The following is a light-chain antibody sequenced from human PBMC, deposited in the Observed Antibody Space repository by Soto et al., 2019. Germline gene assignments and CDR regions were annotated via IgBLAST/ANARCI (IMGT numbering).Light chain of an antibody. V-gene: IGKV1-9*01. Sequence: IQLTQSPSSLSASVGDRVSITCRASQDIKTYLAWYQQKRGKAPKLLISGTFTLQSGVPSRFNGSGSGTDFTLTISRLQPEDFATYYCQQVNSYPLTFGGGTKVEIK. CDR3: QQVNSYPLT. J-gene: IGKJ4*01. CDR2: GTF. CDR1: QDIKTY.